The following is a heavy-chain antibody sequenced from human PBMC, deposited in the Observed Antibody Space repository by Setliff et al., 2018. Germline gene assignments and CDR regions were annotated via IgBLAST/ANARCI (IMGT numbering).Heavy chain of an antibody. CDR1: GGSISSGSYY. V-gene: IGHV4-39*01. J-gene: IGHJ4*02. CDR2: MYYSGST. CDR3: ARHLLVQGTYHFDS. Sequence: PSETLSLTCSVSGGSISSGSYYWGWIRQSPGKGLEWIGSMYYSGSTYYNPSLKGRVTLSVDTTKNQFSLKLTSMTAADTAVYFCARHLLVQGTYHFDSWGQGSPVTVSS. D-gene: IGHD3-10*01.